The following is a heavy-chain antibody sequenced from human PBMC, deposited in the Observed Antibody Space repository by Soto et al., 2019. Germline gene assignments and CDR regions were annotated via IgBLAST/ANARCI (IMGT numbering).Heavy chain of an antibody. J-gene: IGHJ5*02. CDR2: ISYDGSNK. Sequence: PGGSLRLSCAASGFTFSSYGMHWVRQAPGKGLEWVAVISYDGSNKYYADSVKGRFTISRDSSKNTLYLQMNSLRAEDTAVYYCAKDKTAWGYCSGGSCLDNWFDPWGQGTLVTVSS. D-gene: IGHD2-15*01. CDR1: GFTFSSYG. CDR3: AKDKTAWGYCSGGSCLDNWFDP. V-gene: IGHV3-30*18.